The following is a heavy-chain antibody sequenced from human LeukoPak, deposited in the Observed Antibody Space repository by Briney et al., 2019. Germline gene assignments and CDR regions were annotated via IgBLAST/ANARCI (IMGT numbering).Heavy chain of an antibody. CDR3: ARHGAAMVTYPLDY. J-gene: IGHJ4*02. CDR1: GGSISGYF. Sequence: PSETLSLTRTVSGGSISGYFWSWIRQSPGKGLEWIAYISYSGSTSYNPSLKSRVTISVDTSKDQFSLKLTSVTAADTAVYYCARHGAAMVTYPLDYWGQGTLVTVSS. CDR2: ISYSGST. V-gene: IGHV4-59*08. D-gene: IGHD5-18*01.